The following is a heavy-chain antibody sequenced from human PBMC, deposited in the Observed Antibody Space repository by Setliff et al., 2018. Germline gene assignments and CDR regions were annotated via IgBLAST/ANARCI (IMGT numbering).Heavy chain of an antibody. CDR3: ATFRGYTYGYDY. Sequence: ASVKVSCKASGGAFSNYGITWVRQAPGQGLEWMGGIIPIFGTPAYAQKFQDRVTITTDESTSTAYMELDSLRSEDTAVYYCATFRGYTYGYDYWGQGTLVTVSS. J-gene: IGHJ4*02. V-gene: IGHV1-69*05. D-gene: IGHD5-18*01. CDR2: IIPIFGTP. CDR1: GGAFSNYG.